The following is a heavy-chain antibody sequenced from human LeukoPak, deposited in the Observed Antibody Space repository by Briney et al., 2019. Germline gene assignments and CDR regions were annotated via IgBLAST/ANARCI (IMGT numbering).Heavy chain of an antibody. D-gene: IGHD6-19*01. CDR3: AREGGIAVAGTSSWFDP. V-gene: IGHV6-1*01. J-gene: IGHJ5*02. CDR1: GDSVSSNSAA. Sequence: SQTLSLTCAISGDSVSSNSAAWNWIRQSPSRGLEWLGRTYYRSKWYNDYAVSVKSRITINPDTSKNQFSLQLNPVTPEDTAVYYCAREGGIAVAGTSSWFDPWGQGTLVTVSS. CDR2: TYYRSKWYN.